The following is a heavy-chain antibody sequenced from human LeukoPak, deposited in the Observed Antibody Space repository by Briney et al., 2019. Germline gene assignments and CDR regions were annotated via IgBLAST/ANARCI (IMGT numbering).Heavy chain of an antibody. Sequence: PVGSLRLSCAASGFTFSSDGTHSVCQAPGKGLWWVAFIRYDVGNKYYTDSVKGGFTISRENSKNTLYLQMNSLRAEDTAVYYCAKQKKEVSWGQGTLVTVSS. CDR2: IRYDVGNK. CDR3: AKQKKEVS. D-gene: IGHD2-8*01. CDR1: GFTFSSDG. J-gene: IGHJ5*02. V-gene: IGHV3-30*02.